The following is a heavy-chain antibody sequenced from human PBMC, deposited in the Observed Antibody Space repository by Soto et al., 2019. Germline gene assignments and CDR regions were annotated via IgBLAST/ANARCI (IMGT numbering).Heavy chain of an antibody. V-gene: IGHV1-18*04. CDR1: GYTFTSYG. CDR2: ISAYNGNT. CDR3: ARDFKAASGIAVEGRGGLDY. Sequence: QVQLVQSGAEVKKPGASVKVSCKASGYTFTSYGISWVRQAPGQGLEWMGWISAYNGNTNCAQKLQGRVTMTTDTSTSTAYMELRSLRSDDTAVYYCARDFKAASGIAVEGRGGLDYWGQGTLVTVSS. D-gene: IGHD6-19*01. J-gene: IGHJ4*02.